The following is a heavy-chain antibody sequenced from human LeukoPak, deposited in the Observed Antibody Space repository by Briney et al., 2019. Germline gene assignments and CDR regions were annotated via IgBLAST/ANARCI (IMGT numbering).Heavy chain of an antibody. CDR3: AREPNYDFWSGYYEVGYFDY. D-gene: IGHD3-3*01. Sequence: KPGGSLRLSCAASGFTFSDYYMSWIRQAPGKGLEWVSYISSSCSTIYYADSVKGRFTISRDNAKNSLYLQMNSLRAEDTAVYYCAREPNYDFWSGYYEVGYFDYWGQGTLVTVSS. CDR1: GFTFSDYY. V-gene: IGHV3-11*01. CDR2: ISSSCSTI. J-gene: IGHJ4*02.